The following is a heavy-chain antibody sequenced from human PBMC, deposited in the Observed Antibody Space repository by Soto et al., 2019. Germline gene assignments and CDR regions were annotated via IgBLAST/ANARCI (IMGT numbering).Heavy chain of an antibody. Sequence: GASLKVSCKASGYNFDAFDIHWVRQAAGQGLEWMGWMNPRTGDTAFAQEFQDRVTMTSDTSRNTAYMEVSGLRSEDTAVYFCVRQPGGVATPGDDYWGQGTLVTVSS. CDR3: VRQPGGVATPGDDY. CDR2: MNPRTGDT. CDR1: GYNFDAFD. D-gene: IGHD3-10*01. J-gene: IGHJ4*02. V-gene: IGHV1-8*02.